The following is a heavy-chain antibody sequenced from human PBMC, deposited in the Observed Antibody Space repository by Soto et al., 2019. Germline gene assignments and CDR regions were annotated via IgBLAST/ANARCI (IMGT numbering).Heavy chain of an antibody. Sequence: QVQLVQSGAEVKKPGASVKISCEASGYTFTTYYIHWVRQAPGQGLDWMGIINPNTGSTSSAPKFQGRLSVTRDTSTSTVYMELSSLGSDDTAVYFCAGDTNVALTFHYHGMDVWGQGTTVTVSS. J-gene: IGHJ6*02. CDR3: AGDTNVALTFHYHGMDV. CDR1: GYTFTTYY. D-gene: IGHD1-1*01. V-gene: IGHV1-46*01. CDR2: INPNTGST.